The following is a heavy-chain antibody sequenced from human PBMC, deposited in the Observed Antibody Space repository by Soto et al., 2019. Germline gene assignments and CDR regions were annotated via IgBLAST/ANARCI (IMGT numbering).Heavy chain of an antibody. D-gene: IGHD3-22*01. V-gene: IGHV4-4*02. J-gene: IGHJ4*02. CDR3: AVYYYDSSVYSAFDY. CDR2: IYHSGST. CDR1: GGSISSSNW. Sequence: SETLSLTCAVSGGSISSSNWWSWVRQPPGKGLEWIGEIYHSGSTNYNPSLKSRVTISVDKSKNQFSLKLSSVTAADTAVYYCAVYYYDSSVYSAFDYWGKGTLVTVS.